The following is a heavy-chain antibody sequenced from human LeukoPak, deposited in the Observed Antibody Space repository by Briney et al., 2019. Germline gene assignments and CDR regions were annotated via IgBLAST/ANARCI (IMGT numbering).Heavy chain of an antibody. D-gene: IGHD5-18*01. CDR3: ARAPYSYEVWYYYGMDV. CDR2: IYYSGST. J-gene: IGHJ6*02. CDR1: GGSISSYY. Sequence: SETLSLTCTVSGGSISSYYWSWIRQPPGEGLEWIGYIYYSGSTNYNPSLKSRVTISVDTSKNQFSLKLSSVTAADTAVYYCARAPYSYEVWYYYGMDVWGQGTTVTVSS. V-gene: IGHV4-59*01.